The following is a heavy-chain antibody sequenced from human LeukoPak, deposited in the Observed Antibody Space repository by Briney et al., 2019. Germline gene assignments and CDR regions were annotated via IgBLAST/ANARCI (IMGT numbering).Heavy chain of an antibody. V-gene: IGHV3-20*04. D-gene: IGHD3-22*01. Sequence: GGSLRLSCAASGFTFDDYGMSWVRQAPGKGLEWVSGINWNGGSTGYADSVKGRFTISRDNAKNSLYLQMNSLRAEDTAVYYCARDAGEVVISADYFDYWGQGTLVTVSS. CDR3: ARDAGEVVISADYFDY. CDR2: INWNGGST. J-gene: IGHJ4*02. CDR1: GFTFDDYG.